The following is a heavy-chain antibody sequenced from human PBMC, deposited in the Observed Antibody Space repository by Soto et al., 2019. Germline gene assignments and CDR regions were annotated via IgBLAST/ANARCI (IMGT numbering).Heavy chain of an antibody. Sequence: ASVKVACKASGYTFTSYDINWVRQATGQGLEWMGWMNPNSGNTGYAQKFQGRVTMTRNTSISTAYMELSSLRSEDTAVYYCARGRLATAPIGYNWFDPWGQGTLVTISS. J-gene: IGHJ5*02. CDR2: MNPNSGNT. V-gene: IGHV1-8*01. CDR1: GYTFTSYD. D-gene: IGHD2-21*02. CDR3: ARGRLATAPIGYNWFDP.